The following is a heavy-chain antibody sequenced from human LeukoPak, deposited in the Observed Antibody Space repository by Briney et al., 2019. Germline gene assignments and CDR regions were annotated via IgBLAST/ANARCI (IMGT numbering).Heavy chain of an antibody. D-gene: IGHD6-13*01. CDR1: GGSFSGYY. J-gene: IGHJ5*02. V-gene: IGHV4-34*01. CDR3: ARHLSLYSSSWFRFDP. CDR2: INHSGST. Sequence: SETLPLTCAVYGGSFSGYYWSWTRQPPGKGLEWIGEINHSGSTNYNPSLKSRVTISVDTSKNQFSLKLSSVTAADTAVYYCARHLSLYSSSWFRFDPWGQGTLVTVSS.